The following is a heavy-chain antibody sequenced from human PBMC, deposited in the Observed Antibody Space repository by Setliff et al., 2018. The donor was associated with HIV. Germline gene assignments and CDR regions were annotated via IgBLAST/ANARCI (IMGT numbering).Heavy chain of an antibody. D-gene: IGHD2-8*01. Sequence: ASVKVSCKISTFTFTNYFLYWVRQAPGQGLEWMGQIYPKDGETIYAEKFYGRLTITADTSSDTVFLELSGLRSDDTAVYYCATLWWMYYDYWGQGTLVTVSS. CDR2: IYPKDGET. CDR3: ATLWWMYYDY. J-gene: IGHJ4*02. CDR1: TFTFTNYF. V-gene: IGHV1-69-2*01.